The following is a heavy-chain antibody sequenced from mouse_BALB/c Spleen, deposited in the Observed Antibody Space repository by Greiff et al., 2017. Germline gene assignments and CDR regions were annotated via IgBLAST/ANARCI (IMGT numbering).Heavy chain of an antibody. CDR1: GFNIKDYY. J-gene: IGHJ4*01. D-gene: IGHD2-4*01. CDR3: ARSIYYDYSPYAMDY. CDR2: IDPENGNT. Sequence: EVQLQQSGAELVRPGALVKLSCKASGFNIKDYYMHWVKQRPEQGLEWIGWIDPENGNTIYDPKFQGKASITAHTSSNTAYLQLSSLTSEDTAVYYCARSIYYDYSPYAMDYWGQGTSVTVSS. V-gene: IGHV14-1*02.